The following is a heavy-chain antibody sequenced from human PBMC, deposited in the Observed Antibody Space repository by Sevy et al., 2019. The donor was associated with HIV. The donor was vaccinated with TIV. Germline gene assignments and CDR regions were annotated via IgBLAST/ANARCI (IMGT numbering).Heavy chain of an antibody. D-gene: IGHD3-3*01. CDR3: GRDLAITIFGVVTWYGMDV. Sequence: ASVKVSCKASGYTFTSYGISWVRQAPGQGLEWMGWISSYNGNTNYAQKLQGRVTMTTDTSTSTAYMELRSLRSDDTAVYYCGRDLAITIFGVVTWYGMDVWGQGTTVTVSS. CDR1: GYTFTSYG. J-gene: IGHJ6*02. CDR2: ISSYNGNT. V-gene: IGHV1-18*01.